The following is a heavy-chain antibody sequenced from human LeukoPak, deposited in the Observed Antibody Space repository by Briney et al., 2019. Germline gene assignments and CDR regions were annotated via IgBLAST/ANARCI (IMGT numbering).Heavy chain of an antibody. CDR3: ARGLDKRENKAGY. D-gene: IGHD3-10*01. CDR1: GYTFTGYY. CDR2: INPNSGGT. V-gene: IGHV1-2*02. Sequence: ASVKVSCKASGYTFTGYYMHWVRQAPGQGLEWMGWINPNSGGTNCAQRFQGRVTMTRDTSISTAYMELSRLRSDDTAVYYCARGLDKRENKAGYWGQGTLVTVSS. J-gene: IGHJ4*02.